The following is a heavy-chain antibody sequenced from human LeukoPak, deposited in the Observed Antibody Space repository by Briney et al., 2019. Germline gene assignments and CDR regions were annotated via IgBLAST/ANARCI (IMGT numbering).Heavy chain of an antibody. CDR3: ASWVDCSSTSCSFIGFDR. CDR1: GYTFTRYY. Sequence: ASVKVSCKASGYTFTRYYMHWVRQAPGQGLEWMGLINPSGGSTSYAQKFQGRVTMTRDTSTSTVYMELSSQRSEDTAVYYCASWVDCSSTSCSFIGFDRWGQGTLVTVSS. D-gene: IGHD2-2*01. V-gene: IGHV1-46*01. CDR2: INPSGGST. J-gene: IGHJ5*02.